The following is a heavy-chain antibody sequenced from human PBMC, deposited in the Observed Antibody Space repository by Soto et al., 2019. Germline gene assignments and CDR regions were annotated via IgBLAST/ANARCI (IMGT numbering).Heavy chain of an antibody. CDR1: GYTFSTYG. V-gene: IGHV1-18*01. Sequence: QVQLVQSGAEVEKPAASVKVSCKASGYTFSTYGFSWVRQAPGQGLEWMGWIGADNGDTNYAQNFQGRVTMTTDTSTTTSYMELRSLTSDDTAVYFCARDWKGAEGFDPWGQGTLVTVSS. CDR2: IGADNGDT. D-gene: IGHD1-1*01. J-gene: IGHJ5*02. CDR3: ARDWKGAEGFDP.